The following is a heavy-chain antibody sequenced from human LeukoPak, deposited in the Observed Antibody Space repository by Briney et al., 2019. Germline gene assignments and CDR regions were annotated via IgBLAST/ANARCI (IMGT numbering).Heavy chain of an antibody. V-gene: IGHV3-30*03. Sequence: GRSLRLSCAASGFRFSTYGMHWVRQAPGKGLEWVAVISFDGSHEYYADSVKGRFTISRDNSENTLYLQMNGLRAEDTAVYYCARREGYYVTTGYYSTFDYWGQGTLVTVSS. D-gene: IGHD3-22*01. CDR1: GFRFSTYG. CDR2: ISFDGSHE. J-gene: IGHJ4*02. CDR3: ARREGYYVTTGYYSTFDY.